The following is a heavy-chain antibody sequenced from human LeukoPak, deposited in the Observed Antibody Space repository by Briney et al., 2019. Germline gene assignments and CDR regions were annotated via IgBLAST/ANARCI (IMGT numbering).Heavy chain of an antibody. CDR3: AELDITMIGGV. CDR2: ISSSGSTI. J-gene: IGHJ6*03. D-gene: IGHD3-10*02. V-gene: IGHV3-48*03. Sequence: GGSLRLSCAASGFTFSSYEMNWVRQAPGKGLEWVSYISSSGSTIYYAESVKGRFTISRDNAKNSLYLQMNSLRAEDTAVYCCAELDITMIGGVWGKRTTVTIS. CDR1: GFTFSSYE.